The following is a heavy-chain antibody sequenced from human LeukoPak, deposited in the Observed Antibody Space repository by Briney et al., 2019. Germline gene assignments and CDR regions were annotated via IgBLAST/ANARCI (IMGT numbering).Heavy chain of an antibody. CDR2: INSGGGTT. CDR1: GFTLSSST. D-gene: IGHD3-10*01. CDR3: AKGTDGEGYYRPFDH. J-gene: IGHJ4*02. Sequence: GGSLRLSCAASGFTLSSSTMSWLRQAPGKGLEWVSAINSGGGTTAAESVKGRFTISRDDSKNTLFLQMNSLRAEDTAVYYCAKGTDGEGYYRPFDHWGQGTLVTVSS. V-gene: IGHV3-23*01.